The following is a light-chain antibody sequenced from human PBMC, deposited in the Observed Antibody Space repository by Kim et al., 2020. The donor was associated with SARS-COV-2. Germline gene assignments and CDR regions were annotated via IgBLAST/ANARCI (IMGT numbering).Light chain of an antibody. CDR3: QQYNNWPPGT. J-gene: IGKJ1*01. Sequence: EIVMTQSPATLSVSPGERATLSCRASQSVSSNLAWYQQKPGQAPRLLISGASTRATGIPARFSGSGSGTEFTLTISSLQSEDFAVYFCQQYNNWPPGTFGQGTKVDIE. CDR2: GAS. CDR1: QSVSSN. V-gene: IGKV3-15*01.